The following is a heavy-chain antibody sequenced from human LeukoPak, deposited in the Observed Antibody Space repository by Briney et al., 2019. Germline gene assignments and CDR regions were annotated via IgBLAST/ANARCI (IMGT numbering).Heavy chain of an antibody. V-gene: IGHV4-59*12. D-gene: IGHD3-9*01. J-gene: IGHJ3*02. Sequence: PSETLSLTCTVSGGSISNYYWSWIRQPPGKGLEWIGHIYHSGSPDYNPSLKSRITISVDMSKNQFSLKLSSVTAADTAVYYCATSYDILTGHHAFDIWGKGQWSPSLQ. CDR2: IYHSGSP. CDR3: ATSYDILTGHHAFDI. CDR1: GGSISNYY.